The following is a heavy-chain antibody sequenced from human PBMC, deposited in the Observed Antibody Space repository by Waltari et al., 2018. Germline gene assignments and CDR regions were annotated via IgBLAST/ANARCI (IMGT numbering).Heavy chain of an antibody. V-gene: IGHV4-34*01. J-gene: IGHJ4*02. CDR3: ARRVDYSSHFDY. CDR1: GGSFSGYY. D-gene: IGHD4-4*01. CDR2: INHSGST. Sequence: QVQLQQWGAGLLKPSETLSLPCAVYGGSFSGYYWSWIRQPPGKGLEWIGEINHSGSTNYNPSLKSRVTISVDTSKNQFSLKLSSVTAADTAVYYCARRVDYSSHFDYWGQGTLVTVSS.